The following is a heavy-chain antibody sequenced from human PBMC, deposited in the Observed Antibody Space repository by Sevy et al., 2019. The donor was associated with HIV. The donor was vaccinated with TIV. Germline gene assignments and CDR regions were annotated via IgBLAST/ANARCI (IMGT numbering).Heavy chain of an antibody. D-gene: IGHD1-26*01. V-gene: IGHV3-30*04. Sequence: GGSLRLSCAASGFTFSSYAMHWVRQAPGKGLEWVAVISYDGSNKYYADSVKGRFTISRDNSKNTLYLQMNSLTAEDTAVYYCARDCNSASCLWGLDVWGQGTTVTVSS. CDR3: ARDCNSASCLWGLDV. J-gene: IGHJ6*02. CDR2: ISYDGSNK. CDR1: GFTFSSYA.